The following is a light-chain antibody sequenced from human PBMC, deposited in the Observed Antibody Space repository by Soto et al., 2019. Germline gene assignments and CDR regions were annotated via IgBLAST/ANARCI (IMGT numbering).Light chain of an antibody. J-gene: IGLJ1*01. V-gene: IGLV2-14*01. CDR3: RSYRSPSVYV. Sequence: QSALTQPASVSGSPGQSITIYCTGTSSDVGVYNYVSWYQQYPGKGPRLRIYEFTHRPSGVSNRFSGSKSGNTASLTISGLQAEDGSNYSCRSYRSPSVYVFGTGTKVPV. CDR2: EFT. CDR1: SSDVGVYNY.